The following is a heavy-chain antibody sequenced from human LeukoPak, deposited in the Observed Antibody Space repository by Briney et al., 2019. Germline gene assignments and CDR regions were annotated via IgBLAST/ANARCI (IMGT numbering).Heavy chain of an antibody. Sequence: SETLSLTCTVSGGSISSYYWSWIRQPPGKGLEWIGYIYYSGSTNYNPSLKSRVTISVDTSKIQFSLKLSSVTAADTAVYYCAGSLEYYDFWSGYWRGLDYWGQGTLVTVSS. CDR3: AGSLEYYDFWSGYWRGLDY. CDR2: IYYSGST. D-gene: IGHD3-3*01. CDR1: GGSISSYY. V-gene: IGHV4-59*01. J-gene: IGHJ4*02.